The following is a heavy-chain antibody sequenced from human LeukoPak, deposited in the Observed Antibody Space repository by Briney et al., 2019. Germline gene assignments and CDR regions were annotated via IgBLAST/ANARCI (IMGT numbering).Heavy chain of an antibody. V-gene: IGHV4-4*07. D-gene: IGHD3-3*01. CDR3: ARARVWSGFKFDY. Sequence: PSETLSLTCTVSGGSISSYYWSCIRQPAGKGLEWIGRIYTSGSTNYNPSLQSPVPMSVDPSKNQFSLKLSSVTAADTAVYYCARARVWSGFKFDYWGQGPLVTVSS. J-gene: IGHJ4*02. CDR1: GGSISSYY. CDR2: IYTSGST.